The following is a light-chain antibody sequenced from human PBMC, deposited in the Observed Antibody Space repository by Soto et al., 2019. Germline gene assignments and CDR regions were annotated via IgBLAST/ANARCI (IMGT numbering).Light chain of an antibody. Sequence: ETVLTQSPGTLSLSPGERAILSCRASQSVSSTYLAWYQQKPGQAPRLLIYGASSRATGIPDRFSGSGSGTDFTLTISRREPEDCAVYYCQQYNNSLWTFGQGTKVEIK. CDR3: QQYNNSLWT. J-gene: IGKJ1*01. CDR2: GAS. CDR1: QSVSSTY. V-gene: IGKV3-20*01.